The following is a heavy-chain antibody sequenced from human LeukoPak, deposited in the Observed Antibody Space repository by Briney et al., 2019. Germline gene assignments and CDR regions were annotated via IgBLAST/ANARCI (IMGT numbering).Heavy chain of an antibody. CDR3: ARQILFHSERWLKFFDY. CDR1: GGSIRSSSYY. J-gene: IGHJ4*02. V-gene: IGHV4-39*01. CDR2: IYYSGST. D-gene: IGHD5-24*01. Sequence: SETLSLTCTVSGGSIRSSSYYWGWIRQPPGKGLEWIGSIYYSGSTYYNPSLKSQVTISVDTSKNQFSLKLSSVTAADTAVYYCARQILFHSERWLKFFDYWGQGTLVTVSS.